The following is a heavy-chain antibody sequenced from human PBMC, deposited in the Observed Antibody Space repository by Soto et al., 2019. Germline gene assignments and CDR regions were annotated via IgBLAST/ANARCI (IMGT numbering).Heavy chain of an antibody. J-gene: IGHJ4*02. CDR1: GGSISSGGYS. Sequence: PSETLSLTCAVSGGSISSGGYSWSWIRQPPGKGLEWIGSIYYSGSTYYNPSLKSRVTISVDTSKNQFSLKLSSVTAADTAVYYCARLVRGVILIYYFDYWGQGTLVTVSS. CDR3: ARLVRGVILIYYFDY. CDR2: IYYSGST. V-gene: IGHV4-30-2*03. D-gene: IGHD3-10*01.